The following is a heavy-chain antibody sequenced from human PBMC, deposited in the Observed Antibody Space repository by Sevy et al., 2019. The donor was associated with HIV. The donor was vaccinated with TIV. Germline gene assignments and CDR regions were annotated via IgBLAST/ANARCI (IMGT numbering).Heavy chain of an antibody. CDR2: LNQDGSKK. CDR1: GFSFSAYW. V-gene: IGHV3-7*01. Sequence: GGSLRLSCAASGFSFSAYWMAWVRQAPGKGLEWVANLNQDGSKKYPVDSVKGRFTISRDNANNSLYLQMNSVRVEDTGIYYCARDAWRSLVIWGRGTMVTVSS. J-gene: IGHJ3*02. CDR3: ARDAWRSLVI. D-gene: IGHD6-6*01.